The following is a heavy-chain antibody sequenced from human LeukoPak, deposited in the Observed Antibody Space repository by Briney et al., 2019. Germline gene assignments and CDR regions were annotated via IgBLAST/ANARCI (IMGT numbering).Heavy chain of an antibody. Sequence: GGSLRLSCAASGFTFSSYAMHWVRQAPGKGLEWVAVISYDGSNKYYADSVKGRFTISRDNSKNTLYLQMNSLRAEDTAVYYCARGRYYGSGSSLSYYYGMDVWRQGTTVTVS. J-gene: IGHJ6*02. CDR1: GFTFSSYA. D-gene: IGHD3-10*01. V-gene: IGHV3-30*04. CDR2: ISYDGSNK. CDR3: ARGRYYGSGSSLSYYYGMDV.